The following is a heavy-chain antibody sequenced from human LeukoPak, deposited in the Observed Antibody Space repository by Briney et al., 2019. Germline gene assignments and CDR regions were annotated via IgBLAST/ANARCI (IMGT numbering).Heavy chain of an antibody. Sequence: SETLSLTCAVYGGPFSGYYWSWIRQPPGKGLEWIGEISHSGSTNCNPSLRSRVTISVDTSKNQFSLKVSSVTAADTAVYYCARGRRTYDFWSGYYDAFDIWGQGTMATVSS. CDR3: ARGRRTYDFWSGYYDAFDI. CDR2: ISHSGST. V-gene: IGHV4-34*01. D-gene: IGHD3-3*01. CDR1: GGPFSGYY. J-gene: IGHJ3*02.